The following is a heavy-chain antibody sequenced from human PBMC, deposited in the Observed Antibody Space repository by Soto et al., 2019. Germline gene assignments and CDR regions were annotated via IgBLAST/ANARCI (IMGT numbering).Heavy chain of an antibody. D-gene: IGHD2-15*01. CDR2: IDTDGSTT. J-gene: IGHJ4*02. CDR3: ACSRRPARLGPKGAIDY. Sequence: PGGSLRLSCATSGFTFSNYWMHWVRQVPGRGLVWVSRIDTDGSTTSYADFAKGRFTISRGNAKSTLSLQMNSLRAEDTAIYYCACSRRPARLGPKGAIDYWGQGTLVTVSS. V-gene: IGHV3-74*01. CDR1: GFTFSNYW.